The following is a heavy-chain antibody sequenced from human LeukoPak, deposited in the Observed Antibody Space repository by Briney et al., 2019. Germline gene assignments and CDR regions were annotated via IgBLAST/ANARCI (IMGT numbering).Heavy chain of an antibody. J-gene: IGHJ4*02. CDR2: IYSGGST. D-gene: IGHD5-18*01. Sequence: GGSLRLSCAASGFTFSSYAMHWVRQAPGKGLEWVSVIYSGGSTYYADSVKGRFTISRDNSKNTLYLQMNSLRAEDTAVYYCARSVSYGMGPRGHVDYWGQGTLVTVSS. CDR1: GFTFSSYA. CDR3: ARSVSYGMGPRGHVDY. V-gene: IGHV3-66*01.